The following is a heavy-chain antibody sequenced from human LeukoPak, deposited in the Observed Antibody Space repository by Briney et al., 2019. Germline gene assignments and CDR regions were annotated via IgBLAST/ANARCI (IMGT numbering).Heavy chain of an antibody. V-gene: IGHV3-23*01. J-gene: IGHJ4*02. CDR1: GFTFSSYA. D-gene: IGHD5-12*01. CDR2: ISGSGGST. Sequence: GGSLRLSCAASGFTFSSYAMSWVRQAPGKGLEWVSAISGSGGSTYYADSVKGRFTTSRDNSKNTLYLQMNSLRAEDTAVYYCASPLPPSSGFFDYWGQGTLVTVSS. CDR3: ASPLPPSSGFFDY.